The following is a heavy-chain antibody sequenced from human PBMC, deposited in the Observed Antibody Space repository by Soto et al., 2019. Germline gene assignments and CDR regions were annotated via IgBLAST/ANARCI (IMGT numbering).Heavy chain of an antibody. D-gene: IGHD2-2*01. CDR2: ITWNSDMI. Sequence: HGGSLRLSCADSGFIFVGYGMLCIKRPPGKGLEWVASITWNSDMIGYADSVKGRFTISRDNGENSLYLQMSSLRREDTALYYCAKVGYAYGFSATVVWFLGTRVTVSS. CDR1: GFIFVGYG. CDR3: AKVGYAYGFSATVV. J-gene: IGHJ6*02. V-gene: IGHV3-9*01.